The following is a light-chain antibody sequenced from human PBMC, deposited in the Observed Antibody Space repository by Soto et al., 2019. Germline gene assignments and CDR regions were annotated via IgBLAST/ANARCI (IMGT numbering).Light chain of an antibody. CDR3: ATWDDSLNGWV. J-gene: IGLJ3*02. Sequence: QAVVTQPPSASGTPGQRVTVSCSGSSSNIGSHTVNWYQQLPGTAPKLLIYSNNQRPSGVPDRFSGSRSGTSASLAISGLQSEDEADYYCATWDDSLNGWVFGGGTQLTVL. CDR2: SNN. V-gene: IGLV1-44*01. CDR1: SSNIGSHT.